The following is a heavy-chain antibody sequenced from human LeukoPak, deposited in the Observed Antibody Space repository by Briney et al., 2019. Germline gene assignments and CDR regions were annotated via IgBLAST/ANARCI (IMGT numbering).Heavy chain of an antibody. CDR3: ARDDPDY. Sequence: GGSLRLSCAASGFTVSSNYMSWVRQAPGKGLEWVAVIWYDGSNKYYADSVKGRFTISRDNSKNTLYLQMNSLRAEDTAVYYCARDDPDYWGQGTLVTVSS. CDR2: IWYDGSNK. J-gene: IGHJ4*02. CDR1: GFTVSSNY. V-gene: IGHV3-33*08.